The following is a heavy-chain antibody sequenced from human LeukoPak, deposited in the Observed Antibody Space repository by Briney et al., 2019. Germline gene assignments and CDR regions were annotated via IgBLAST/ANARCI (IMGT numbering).Heavy chain of an antibody. D-gene: IGHD6-13*01. CDR1: GGSISSYY. J-gene: IGHJ5*02. V-gene: IGHV4-59*01. CDR2: IYYSGNS. Sequence: SETLSLTCTVSGGSISSYYWSWIRQPPGKGLEWIGYIYYSGNSNYNPSLKSRVTISVDTSKNQFSLKPSSVTAADTAVYYCARDSGSSWFDPWGQGTLVTVSS. CDR3: ARDSGSSWFDP.